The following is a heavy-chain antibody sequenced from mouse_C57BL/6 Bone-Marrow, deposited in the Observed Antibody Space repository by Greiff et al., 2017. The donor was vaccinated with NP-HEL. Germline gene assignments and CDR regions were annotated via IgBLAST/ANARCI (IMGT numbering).Heavy chain of an antibody. D-gene: IGHD1-1*01. CDR3: AREDYYGSSYGY. V-gene: IGHV1-78*01. CDR1: GYTFTDHT. J-gene: IGHJ2*01. CDR2: IYPRDGST. Sequence: VQLQQSDAELVKPGASVKISCKVSGYTFTDHTIHWMKQRPEQGLEWIGYIYPRDGSTKYNEKFKSKATLTVDKSSSTAYMQLSSLTSEDSAVYYCAREDYYGSSYGYWGQGTTLTVSS.